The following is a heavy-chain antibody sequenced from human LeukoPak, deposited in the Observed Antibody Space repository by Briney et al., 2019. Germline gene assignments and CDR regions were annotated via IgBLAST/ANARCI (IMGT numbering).Heavy chain of an antibody. J-gene: IGHJ4*02. CDR3: AKDGPVNSSGWYLDY. Sequence: GGSLRLSCAVSGFTFSSYGMHWVCQAPGKGLEWVAFIRSGGNDQYYADSVKGRFTISRDNSKDTLYLHMNSLMTEDTAVYYCAKDGPVNSSGWYLDYWGQGTLVTVSS. CDR2: IRSGGNDQ. V-gene: IGHV3-30*02. CDR1: GFTFSSYG. D-gene: IGHD6-19*01.